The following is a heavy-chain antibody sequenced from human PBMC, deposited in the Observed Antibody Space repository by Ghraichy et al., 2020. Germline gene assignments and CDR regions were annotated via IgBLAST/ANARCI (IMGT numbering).Heavy chain of an antibody. J-gene: IGHJ4*02. CDR2: IYYSGST. Sequence: SETLSLTCTVSGGSISSSSYYWGWIRQPPGKGLEWIVSIYYSGSTYYNPSLKSRVTISVDTSKNQFSLKLSSVTAADTAVYYCARQDIVVVETTFDYWGQGTLVTVSS. CDR1: GGSISSSSYY. V-gene: IGHV4-39*01. CDR3: ARQDIVVVETTFDY. D-gene: IGHD2-15*01.